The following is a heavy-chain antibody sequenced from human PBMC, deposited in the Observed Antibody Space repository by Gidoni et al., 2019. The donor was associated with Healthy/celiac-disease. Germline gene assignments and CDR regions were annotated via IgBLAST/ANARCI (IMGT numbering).Heavy chain of an antibody. J-gene: IGHJ4*02. CDR2: IKQDGSEK. V-gene: IGHV3-7*03. CDR1: GFTFSSDW. CDR3: ARDSPFQEGSYGRMVGTFDY. D-gene: IGHD5-18*01. Sequence: EVQLVESGGGLVQPGGSLRLSCAASGFTFSSDWMSWVRQAPGKGLEWVANIKQDGSEKYYVDSVKGRFTISRDNAKNSLYLQMNSLRAEDTAVYYCARDSPFQEGSYGRMVGTFDYWGQGTLVTVSS.